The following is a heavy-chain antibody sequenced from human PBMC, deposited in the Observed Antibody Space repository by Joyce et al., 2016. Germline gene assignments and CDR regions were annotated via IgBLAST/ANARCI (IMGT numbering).Heavy chain of an antibody. V-gene: IGHV6-1*01. Sequence: QVQLQQSGPGLVKPSQPLSLTCAISGDSVSSNSVAWNWIRRSPSRGLEWMERTYDRAKWNDEYAVSVKSRIIIKPDTSKNQFSLQLNAVTPEDTAVYYCARGVRNAFDIWGQGTVVIVSS. J-gene: IGHJ3*02. CDR2: TYDRAKWND. CDR3: ARGVRNAFDI. CDR1: GDSVSSNSVA.